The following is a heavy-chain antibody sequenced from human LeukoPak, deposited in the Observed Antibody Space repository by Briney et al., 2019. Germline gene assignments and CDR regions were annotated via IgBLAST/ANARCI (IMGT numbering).Heavy chain of an antibody. V-gene: IGHV3-23*01. CDR3: AKDLILLREGSFDY. J-gene: IGHJ4*02. CDR1: GFTVSSNY. D-gene: IGHD2/OR15-2a*01. CDR2: ISGSGGST. Sequence: PGGSLRLSCAASGFTVSSNYMSWVRQAPGKGLEWVSAISGSGGSTYYADSVKGRFTISRDNSKNTLYLQMNSLRAEDTAVYYCAKDLILLREGSFDYWGQGTLVTVSS.